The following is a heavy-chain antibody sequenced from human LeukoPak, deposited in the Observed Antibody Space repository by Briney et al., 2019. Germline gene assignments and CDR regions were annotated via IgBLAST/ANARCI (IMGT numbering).Heavy chain of an antibody. D-gene: IGHD3-10*01. CDR2: IHSGGRA. Sequence: PGGSLRLSCAASGFSVSSNYMTWVRQAPGKGLEWVSVIHSGGRAYYADSVKGRFTTSRDNSKNTLDLQMNSLSVEDTAVYYCVGVETITMVRGASGDVCGKGATVTVSS. V-gene: IGHV3-66*02. CDR3: VGVETITMVRGASGDV. CDR1: GFSVSSNY. J-gene: IGHJ6*04.